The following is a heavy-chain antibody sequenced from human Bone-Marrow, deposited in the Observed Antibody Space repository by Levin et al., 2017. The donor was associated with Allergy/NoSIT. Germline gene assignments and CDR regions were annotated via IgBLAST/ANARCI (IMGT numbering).Heavy chain of an antibody. CDR3: ARAGPYGDYAGFDY. V-gene: IGHV3-33*01. D-gene: IGHD4-17*01. Sequence: GGSLRLSCAASGFTFSSYGMHWVRQAPGKGLEWVAVIWYDGSNKYYADSVKGRFTISRDNSKNTLYLQMNSLRAEDTAVYYCARAGPYGDYAGFDYWGQGTLVTVSS. CDR2: IWYDGSNK. CDR1: GFTFSSYG. J-gene: IGHJ4*02.